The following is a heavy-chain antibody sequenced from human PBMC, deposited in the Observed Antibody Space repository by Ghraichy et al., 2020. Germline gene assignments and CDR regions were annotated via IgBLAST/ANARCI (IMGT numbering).Heavy chain of an antibody. Sequence: GESLNISCAAAGFTFSHHAMYWVRQAPGKGLEWVSVIWPDGDNKDYAESLRGRFAISRDNSNNTLYLQMTNLRDDDTAVYFYARGFGGSFPFWYIDLWGPGIPVTVSS. CDR3: ARGFGGSFPFWYIDL. V-gene: IGHV3-33*01. J-gene: IGHJ2*01. CDR2: IWPDGDNK. D-gene: IGHD2-15*01. CDR1: GFTFSHHA.